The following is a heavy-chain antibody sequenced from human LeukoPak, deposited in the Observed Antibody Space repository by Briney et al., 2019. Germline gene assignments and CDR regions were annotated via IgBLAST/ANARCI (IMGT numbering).Heavy chain of an antibody. CDR2: IYYSGTT. V-gene: IGHV4-39*07. D-gene: IGHD3-10*01. CDR3: AREAVYYGSGSLDY. Sequence: SETLSLTCTVSGGSISSSSDYWGWIRQPPGKGLEYIGSIYYSGTTYYNPSLKSRVTLALDTSKNQFSLKLSSVTAADTAVYYCAREAVYYGSGSLDYWGQGTLVTVSS. CDR1: GGSISSSSDY. J-gene: IGHJ4*02.